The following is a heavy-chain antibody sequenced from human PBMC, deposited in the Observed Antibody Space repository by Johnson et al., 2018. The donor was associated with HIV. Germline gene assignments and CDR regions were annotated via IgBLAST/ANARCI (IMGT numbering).Heavy chain of an antibody. CDR3: AKDFIAAAGHDAFDI. V-gene: IGHV3-30-3*01. D-gene: IGHD6-13*01. Sequence: QVQLVESGGGLVQPGGSLRLSCVGSGFIFSDYSMHWVRQAPGKGLEWVAVISYDGSNKYYADSVKGRFTISRDNSKNTLYLQMNSLRAEDTAVYYCAKDFIAAAGHDAFDIWGQGTMVTVSS. CDR1: GFIFSDYS. J-gene: IGHJ3*02. CDR2: ISYDGSNK.